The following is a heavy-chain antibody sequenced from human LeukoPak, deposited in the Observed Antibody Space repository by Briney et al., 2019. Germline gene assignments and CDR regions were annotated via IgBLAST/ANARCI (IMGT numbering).Heavy chain of an antibody. CDR1: GFTFSSYG. Sequence: PGGSLRLSCAASGFTFSSYGMHWVRQAPGKGLEWVAVISYDGSNKYYADSVKGRFTISRDNSKNTLYLQMNTLRAEDTAVYYCARGDTMVTRHFDCWGQGTLVTVSS. J-gene: IGHJ4*02. CDR3: ARGDTMVTRHFDC. V-gene: IGHV3-30*03. CDR2: ISYDGSNK. D-gene: IGHD4-23*01.